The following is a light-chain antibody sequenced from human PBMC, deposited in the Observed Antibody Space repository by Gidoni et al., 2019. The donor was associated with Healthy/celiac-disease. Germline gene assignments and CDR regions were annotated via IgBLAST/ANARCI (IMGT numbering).Light chain of an antibody. Sequence: DIQMTQSPSSLSASVGDRVPITCRASQSISSYLNWYQQKPGKAPKLLIYAASSLQSGVPSRFSGSGSGTDFPLTSSSLQPEDFATYYCQQSYSTPFTFGPGTKVDIK. CDR3: QQSYSTPFT. CDR2: AAS. J-gene: IGKJ3*01. CDR1: QSISSY. V-gene: IGKV1-39*01.